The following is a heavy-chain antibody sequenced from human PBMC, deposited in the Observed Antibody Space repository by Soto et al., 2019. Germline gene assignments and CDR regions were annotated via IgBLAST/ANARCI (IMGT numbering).Heavy chain of an antibody. CDR3: ARGRYYDSSGYYYI. V-gene: IGHV4-30-4*02. J-gene: IGHJ4*02. CDR2: IYYSGST. CDR1: GGSISSGDYY. D-gene: IGHD3-22*01. Sequence: SDTLSLTCTVSGGSISSGDYYWSWIRQPPGKGLEWIGYIYYSGSTYYNPSLKSRVTISVDTSKNQFSLKLGSVTAADTAVYYCARGRYYDSSGYYYIWGQGTLVTVSS.